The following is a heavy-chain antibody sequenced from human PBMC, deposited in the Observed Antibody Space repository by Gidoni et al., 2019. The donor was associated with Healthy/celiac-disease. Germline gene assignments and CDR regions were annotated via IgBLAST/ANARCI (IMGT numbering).Heavy chain of an antibody. V-gene: IGHV3-30-3*01. CDR1: GFTFSSYA. CDR2: ISYDGSNK. Sequence: QVQLVESGGGVVQPGRSLRLSCAASGFTFSSYAMHWVRQAPGKGLEWVAVISYDGSNKYYADSVKGRFTISRDNSKNTLYLQMNSLRAEDTAGYYCASLGGGRDAFDIWGQGTMVTVSS. CDR3: ASLGGGRDAFDI. J-gene: IGHJ3*02. D-gene: IGHD3-16*01.